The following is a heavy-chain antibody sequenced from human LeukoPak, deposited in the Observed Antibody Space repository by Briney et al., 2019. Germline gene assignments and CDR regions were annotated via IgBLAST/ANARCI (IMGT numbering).Heavy chain of an antibody. CDR2: IYYGGSTYYNT. J-gene: IGHJ4*02. Sequence: SQTLSLTCTVSGDSISSGGYYWSWIRQHPGKGLEWIGYIYYGGSTYYNTYYNPPLKTRIIISVDTSKNQFSLKVNSLTAADTAVYYCARDRDGYGYFDYWGQGTLVTVSS. CDR3: ARDRDGYGYFDY. CDR1: GDSISSGGYY. V-gene: IGHV4-31*03. D-gene: IGHD5-24*01.